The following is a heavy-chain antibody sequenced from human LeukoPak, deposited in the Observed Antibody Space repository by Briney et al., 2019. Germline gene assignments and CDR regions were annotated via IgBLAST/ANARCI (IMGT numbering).Heavy chain of an antibody. CDR2: ISWDGGST. CDR3: AKDTADTVDGLFFDY. Sequence: GSLRLSCAASGFTFDDYTMHWVRQAPGKGLEWVSLISWDGGSTYYADSVKGRFTISRDNSKNSLYLQMNSLRTEDTALYYCAKDTADTVDGLFFDYWGQGTLVTVPS. V-gene: IGHV3-43*01. CDR1: GFTFDDYT. D-gene: IGHD5-18*01. J-gene: IGHJ4*02.